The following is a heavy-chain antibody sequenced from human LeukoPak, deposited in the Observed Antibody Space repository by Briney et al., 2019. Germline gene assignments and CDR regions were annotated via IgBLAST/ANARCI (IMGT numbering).Heavy chain of an antibody. J-gene: IGHJ4*02. CDR1: GVSISSSYYY. CDR2: FYYSGST. V-gene: IGHV4-39*01. D-gene: IGHD6-13*01. CDR3: ARLSGSSWSLDY. Sequence: PSETLSLTCTVSGVSISSSYYYWGWIRQPPGKGLEWIGSFYYSGSTYYNPSLKSRVTISVDPSKKQFSLKLRSVTAADTAVYYCARLSGSSWSLDYWGQGTLVTVSS.